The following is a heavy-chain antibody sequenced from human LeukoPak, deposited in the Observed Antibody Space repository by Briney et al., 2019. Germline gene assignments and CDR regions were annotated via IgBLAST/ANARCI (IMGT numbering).Heavy chain of an antibody. D-gene: IGHD1-26*01. J-gene: IGHJ4*02. CDR1: GYTFTSYY. CDR3: ARAVWDGCPDY. Sequence: ASVKVSCKASGYTFTSYYMHWVRQAPGQGLEWMGIINPSGGSTSYAQKFQGRVTTARDRSTSTVYMELSSLRSEDTAVYYCARAVWDGCPDYWGQGTLVTVSS. CDR2: INPSGGST. V-gene: IGHV1-46*01.